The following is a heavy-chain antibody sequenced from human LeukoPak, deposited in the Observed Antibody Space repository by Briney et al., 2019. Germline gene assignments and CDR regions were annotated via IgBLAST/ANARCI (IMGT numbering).Heavy chain of an antibody. CDR3: ARGKPTYYYDSSGYYRGIPFDY. V-gene: IGHV1-2*02. Sequence: ASVKVSCKASGYTFTGYYMHWVRQAPGQGLEWMGWINPNSGGTNYAQKFQGRVTMTRDTSISTAYTELSRLRSDDTAVYYCARGKPTYYYDSSGYYRGIPFDYWGQGTLVTVSS. CDR2: INPNSGGT. CDR1: GYTFTGYY. J-gene: IGHJ4*02. D-gene: IGHD3-22*01.